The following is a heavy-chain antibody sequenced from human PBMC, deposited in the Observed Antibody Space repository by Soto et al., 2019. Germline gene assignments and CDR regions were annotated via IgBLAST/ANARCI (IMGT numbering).Heavy chain of an antibody. CDR2: IYYSGST. J-gene: IGHJ4*02. CDR3: ARAAGRYSSSWCFDY. D-gene: IGHD6-13*01. CDR1: GGSISSYY. V-gene: IGHV4-59*01. Sequence: QVQLQESGPGLVKPSETLSLTCTVSGGSISSYYWSWIRQPPGKGLEWIGYIYYSGSTNYNPSLKSRVTISVDTSKNQFSLKLSSVTAADTAVYYCARAAGRYSSSWCFDYWGQGTLVTVSS.